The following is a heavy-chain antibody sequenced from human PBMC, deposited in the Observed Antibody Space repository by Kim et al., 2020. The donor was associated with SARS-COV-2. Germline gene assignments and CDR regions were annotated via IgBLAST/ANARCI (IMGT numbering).Heavy chain of an antibody. CDR2: ISWNSGSI. D-gene: IGHD4-17*01. CDR3: AKGAGTVTTRWYFDY. CDR1: GFTFDDYA. Sequence: GGSLRLSCAASGFTFDDYAMHWVRQAPGKGLEWVSGISWNSGSIGYADSVKGRFTISRDNAKNSLYLQMNSLRAEDTALYYCAKGAGTVTTRWYFDYWGQGTLVTVSS. V-gene: IGHV3-9*01. J-gene: IGHJ4*02.